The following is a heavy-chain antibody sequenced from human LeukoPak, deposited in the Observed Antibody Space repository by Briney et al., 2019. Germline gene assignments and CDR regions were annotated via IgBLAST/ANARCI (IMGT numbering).Heavy chain of an antibody. J-gene: IGHJ1*01. CDR3: TTDFRL. V-gene: IGHV3-15*01. CDR1: GFTFNTAW. Sequence: LGGSLRLSCAVSGFTFNTAWMNWVRQAPGKGLEYIGRIKSTTDGGTTYYAAPVKGRFTISRDDSKNTLYLQMNSLKIEDTALYYCTTDFRLWGQGTLVTVSS. CDR2: IKSTTDGGTT.